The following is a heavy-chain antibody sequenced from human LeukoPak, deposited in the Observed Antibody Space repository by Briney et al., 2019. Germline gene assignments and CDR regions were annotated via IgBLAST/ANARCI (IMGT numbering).Heavy chain of an antibody. Sequence: ASVKVSCXTSGYTFTSDDIXXXRQATXQGXXXMGWMNPXSGXTGYAQKFXGXXTMTRNTSISTAYMELSSLRSEDTAIYYCARSPTGLRKRNDFWGQGTLVTVSS. CDR3: ARSPTGLRKRNDF. D-gene: IGHD4-17*01. CDR1: GYTFTSDD. CDR2: MNPXSGXT. V-gene: IGHV1-8*01. J-gene: IGHJ4*02.